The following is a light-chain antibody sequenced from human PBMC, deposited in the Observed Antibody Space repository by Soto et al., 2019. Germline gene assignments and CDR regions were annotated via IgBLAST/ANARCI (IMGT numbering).Light chain of an antibody. J-gene: IGKJ2*01. CDR3: LQYASPLYT. Sequence: VLTQSPGTLSLSPGERATLSCRASQSLSSSFLAWYQKKPGLAPRLLLYGASNRATGIPDRFSGSGSGTDFTLSIIRLEPEDFAVYFCLQYASPLYTFGQGTKLEIK. CDR1: QSLSSSF. V-gene: IGKV3-20*01. CDR2: GAS.